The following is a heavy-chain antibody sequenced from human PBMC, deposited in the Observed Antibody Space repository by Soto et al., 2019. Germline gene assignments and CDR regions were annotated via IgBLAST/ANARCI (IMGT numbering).Heavy chain of an antibody. Sequence: GGSLRPSCAPSGFTFSSYSMNWVRQAPGKGLEWVSYISSSSSTIYYADSVKGRFTISRDNAKNSLYLQMNSLRDEDTAVYYCARDRGPTIVVVPAAFDYWGQGTLVTVSS. CDR1: GFTFSSYS. V-gene: IGHV3-48*02. D-gene: IGHD2-2*01. J-gene: IGHJ4*02. CDR2: ISSSSSTI. CDR3: ARDRGPTIVVVPAAFDY.